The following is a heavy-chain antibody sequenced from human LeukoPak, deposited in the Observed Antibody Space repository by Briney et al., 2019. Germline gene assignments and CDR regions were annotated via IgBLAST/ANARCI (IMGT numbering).Heavy chain of an antibody. CDR1: GYTFINYG. CDR3: ARGAYCGGDCSSSDSFDI. V-gene: IGHV1-18*04. Sequence: ASVKVSCKASGYTFINYGVSWVRQAPGQGLEWLGWISAYNGDTNYAQILQGRVTMTTDTSTNTAYLELRGLRSDDTAINYCARGAYCGGDCSSSDSFDIWGQGTMVTVSS. CDR2: ISAYNGDT. J-gene: IGHJ3*02. D-gene: IGHD2-21*02.